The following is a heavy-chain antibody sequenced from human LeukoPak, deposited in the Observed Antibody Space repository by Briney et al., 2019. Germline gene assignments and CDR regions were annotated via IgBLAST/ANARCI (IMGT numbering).Heavy chain of an antibody. J-gene: IGHJ5*02. Sequence: ASVKVSCKASGYTFTSYYMHWVRQAPGQGLEWMGIINPSGGSTSYAQKFQGRVTMTRDTPTSTVYMELSSLRSEDTAVHYCARAGYCSGGSCYSGNWFDPWGQGTLVTVSS. V-gene: IGHV1-46*01. CDR3: ARAGYCSGGSCYSGNWFDP. CDR1: GYTFTSYY. CDR2: INPSGGST. D-gene: IGHD2-15*01.